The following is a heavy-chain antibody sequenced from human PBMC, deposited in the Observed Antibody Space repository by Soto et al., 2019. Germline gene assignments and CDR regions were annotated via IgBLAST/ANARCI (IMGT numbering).Heavy chain of an antibody. CDR1: GFTLSSYW. D-gene: IGHD1-26*01. Sequence: EVQLVESGGGLVQPGGSLRLSCVASGFTLSSYWMYWVRQAPGKGLVWVSRINTDGSRTEYADSVKGRFTISRDNAKNTLYRQMNSLRAEDMGVYYCARGPGHGGSYYEHWGQGTLVTVSS. CDR2: INTDGSRT. CDR3: ARGPGHGGSYYEH. V-gene: IGHV3-74*03. J-gene: IGHJ4*02.